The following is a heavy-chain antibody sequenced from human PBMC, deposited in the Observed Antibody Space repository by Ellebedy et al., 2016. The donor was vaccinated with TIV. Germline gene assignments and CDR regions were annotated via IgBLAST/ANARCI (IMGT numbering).Heavy chain of an antibody. J-gene: IGHJ4*02. CDR1: GGSISSYY. Sequence: MPSETLSLTCTVSGGSISSYYWSWIRQPPGKGLEWIGYIYYSGSTNYNPSLKSRVTISVDTSKNQFSLKLSSVTAADTAVYYCARGQKEDYGDYVADWVIAYFDYWGQGTLVTVSS. V-gene: IGHV4-59*12. D-gene: IGHD4-17*01. CDR2: IYYSGST. CDR3: ARGQKEDYGDYVADWVIAYFDY.